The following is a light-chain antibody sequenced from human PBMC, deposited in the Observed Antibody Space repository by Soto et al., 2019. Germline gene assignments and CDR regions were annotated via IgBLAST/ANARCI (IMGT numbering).Light chain of an antibody. Sequence: QSALTQPASVSGSPGQSTTISCTGTSSDVGAYKYVSWYQQHPGKAPKLLIFEVSDRPSGVSNRFSGSKSGNTASLTISGLQAEDEADYFCSSFTTYSSYVFGTGTKVTVL. V-gene: IGLV2-14*01. J-gene: IGLJ1*01. CDR3: SSFTTYSSYV. CDR1: SSDVGAYKY. CDR2: EVS.